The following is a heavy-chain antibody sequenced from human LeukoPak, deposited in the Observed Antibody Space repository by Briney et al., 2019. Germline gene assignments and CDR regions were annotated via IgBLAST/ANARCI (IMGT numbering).Heavy chain of an antibody. Sequence: PGGSLRLSCAASGFTFSDYTINWVRLAPGKGLEWVSSISSSNTYIYYADSVKGRFTISRDNARNSLYLQMNSLRAEDTAVYFCAREDCSGASCYPWGYFDLWGRGTLVTVSS. CDR2: ISSSNTYI. D-gene: IGHD2-15*01. V-gene: IGHV3-21*01. CDR3: AREDCSGASCYPWGYFDL. J-gene: IGHJ2*01. CDR1: GFTFSDYT.